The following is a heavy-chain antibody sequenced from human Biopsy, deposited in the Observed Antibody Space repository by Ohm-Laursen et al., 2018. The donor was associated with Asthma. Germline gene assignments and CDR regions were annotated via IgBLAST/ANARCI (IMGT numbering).Heavy chain of an antibody. D-gene: IGHD5-12*01. Sequence: ASVKVSCKASGYPFTSFDLNWVRLAAGQGLEWMGWMNPRSGVTNFAPKFRGRISMTRDASISTAYLEMSSLRSDDTALYFCAATGYSGYYYRTWGQGTLATVSS. V-gene: IGHV1-8*02. CDR1: GYPFTSFD. CDR3: AATGYSGYYYRT. J-gene: IGHJ5*02. CDR2: MNPRSGVT.